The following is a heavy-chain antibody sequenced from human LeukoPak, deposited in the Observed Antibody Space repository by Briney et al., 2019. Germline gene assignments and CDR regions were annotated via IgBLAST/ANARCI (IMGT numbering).Heavy chain of an antibody. CDR2: ISSSSSYI. J-gene: IGHJ4*02. CDR1: GFTFSGSA. Sequence: GGSLRLSCAASGFTFSGSAMHWVRQAPGKGLEWVSSISSSSSYIYYADSVKGRFTISRDNAKNSLYLQMNSLRAEDTAVYYCARVGYYYDSSGYYTYWGQGTLVTVSS. D-gene: IGHD3-22*01. V-gene: IGHV3-21*01. CDR3: ARVGYYYDSSGYYTY.